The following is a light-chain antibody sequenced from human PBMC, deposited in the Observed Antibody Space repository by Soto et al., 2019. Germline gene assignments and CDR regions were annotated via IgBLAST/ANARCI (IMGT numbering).Light chain of an antibody. V-gene: IGLV2-14*01. CDR2: DVR. J-gene: IGLJ1*01. Sequence: QYALTQPASVSGSPGQSITISCTGTSSDVGGYNYVSWYQQHPGKAPKLMIYDVRNRPSGVSNRFSGSQSGNTASLIISGLQAEDEAYYYCSSYTSSSTYVFGTGTKVTVL. CDR3: SSYTSSSTYV. CDR1: SSDVGGYNY.